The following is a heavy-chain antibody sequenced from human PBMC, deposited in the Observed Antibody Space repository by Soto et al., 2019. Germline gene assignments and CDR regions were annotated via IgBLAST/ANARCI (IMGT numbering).Heavy chain of an antibody. CDR2: IDSSTKYT. Sequence: QVQLVESGGGLVRPGGSLRLSCEASGFTFRDYYMTWFRQAPGKGLEWLSYIDSSTKYTNYADSVKGRFTSSRDSAKNSLYLQMNSLRADDTAVYYCASEYYCTMDVWGQGTMVTVSS. V-gene: IGHV3-11*05. CDR1: GFTFRDYY. J-gene: IGHJ6*02. CDR3: ASEYYCTMDV.